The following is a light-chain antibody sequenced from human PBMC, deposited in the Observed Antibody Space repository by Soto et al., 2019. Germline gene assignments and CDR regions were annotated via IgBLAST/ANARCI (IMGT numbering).Light chain of an antibody. J-gene: IGKJ1*01. V-gene: IGKV3-11*01. CDR1: QSVSSY. Sequence: EIVLTQSPATLSLSPGERATLSCRASQSVSSYLAWYQQKPGQAPRLLIYDASNRATGIPARFSGSGSGTDFTLTISSLEPEDFATYYCLQDYDYLWTFGQGTKVDIK. CDR2: DAS. CDR3: LQDYDYLWT.